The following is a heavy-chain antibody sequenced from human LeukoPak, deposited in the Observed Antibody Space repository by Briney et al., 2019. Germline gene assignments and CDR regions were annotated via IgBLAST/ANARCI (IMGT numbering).Heavy chain of an antibody. CDR2: ISGSGSNT. J-gene: IGHJ5*02. V-gene: IGHV3-23*01. D-gene: IGHD2-15*01. CDR1: GFTFSSYA. CDR3: AGSHYSCSGGSCYSELDP. Sequence: GGSLRLSCAASGFTFSSYAMSWVRQAPGEGLEWVSAISGSGSNTYYADSVKGRFTISRDNAKRSLYLQMNSLRAGDTAVYYRAGSHYSCSGGSCYSELDPWGQGTLVTVSS.